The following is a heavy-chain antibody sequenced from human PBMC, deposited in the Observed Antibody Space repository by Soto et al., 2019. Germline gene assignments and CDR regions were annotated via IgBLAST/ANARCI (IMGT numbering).Heavy chain of an antibody. Sequence: QITLNESGPTPVKPRQTLTLTCTFSGFSLTTSGVGVGWIRQSPGKAPELLALIYWDGDKRYSPSLKSRLTITKDTTKNQVVLTMADLDPADTATYYCAHRVLRTVFGLVTTTAIYFDFWGQGTPVAVSS. V-gene: IGHV2-5*02. J-gene: IGHJ4*02. CDR3: AHRVLRTVFGLVTTTAIYFDF. CDR2: IYWDGDK. D-gene: IGHD3-3*01. CDR1: GFSLTTSGVG.